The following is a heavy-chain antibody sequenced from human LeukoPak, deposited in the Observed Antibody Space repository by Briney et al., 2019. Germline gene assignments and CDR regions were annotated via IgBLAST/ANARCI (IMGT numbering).Heavy chain of an antibody. CDR1: GGTFSSYA. Sequence: ASVKVSCKASGGTFSSYAISWVRQAPGQGPEWMGRIIPILGIANYAQKFQGRVTITADKSTSTAYMELSSLRSEDTAVYYCATLEVVTRGGDYWGQGTLVTVSS. CDR2: IIPILGIA. CDR3: ATLEVVTRGGDY. J-gene: IGHJ4*02. V-gene: IGHV1-69*04. D-gene: IGHD3-22*01.